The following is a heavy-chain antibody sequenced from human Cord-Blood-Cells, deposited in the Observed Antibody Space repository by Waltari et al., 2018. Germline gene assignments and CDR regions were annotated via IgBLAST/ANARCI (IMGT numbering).Heavy chain of an antibody. CDR3: ARSVEMATMFYY. CDR2: IYYSGST. J-gene: IGHJ4*02. D-gene: IGHD5-12*01. V-gene: IGHV4-59*11. Sequence: QVQLQESGPGLVKPSETLSLTCTVSGGSISSHYWSWIRQPHGKGLEWIRYIYYSGSTNHNPSHTSRVTISVYTSKNQFSLKLSSVTAADTAVYYCARSVEMATMFYYWGQGTLVTVSS. CDR1: GGSISSHY.